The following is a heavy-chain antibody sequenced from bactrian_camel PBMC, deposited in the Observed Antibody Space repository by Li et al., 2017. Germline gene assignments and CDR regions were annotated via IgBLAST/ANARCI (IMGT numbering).Heavy chain of an antibody. CDR2: TDDTGYRAPERT. J-gene: IGHJ4*01. CDR3: AADVSLGPPFRLVAISYNY. D-gene: IGHD3*01. Sequence: VQLVESGGGSVQAGGSLSLSCVASGSTYSSTCMAWFRQAPGKEREGVAGTDDTGYRAPERTWYTDSVKDRFTISMDPGEKTLYLQMNSLEAEDTAMYYCAADVSLGPPFRLVAISYNYWGPGTQVTVS. CDR1: GSTYSSTC. V-gene: IGHV3S54*01.